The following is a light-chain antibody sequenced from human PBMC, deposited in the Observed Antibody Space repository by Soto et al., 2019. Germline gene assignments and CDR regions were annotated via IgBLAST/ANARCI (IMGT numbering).Light chain of an antibody. CDR2: DVS. Sequence: QSVLTQPASVSGSPGPSITISCVGTSSDIGDYNYVSWYQQHPGKVPKVIIYDVSNRPSGVSYRFSGTKSGNTASLTVSGLQAEDEADYYCCSYTRSGTLIFGTGTKSPS. CDR1: SSDIGDYNY. CDR3: CSYTRSGTLI. V-gene: IGLV2-14*01. J-gene: IGLJ1*01.